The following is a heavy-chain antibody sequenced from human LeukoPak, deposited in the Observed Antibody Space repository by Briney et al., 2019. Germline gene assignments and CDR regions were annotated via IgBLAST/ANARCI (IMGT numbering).Heavy chain of an antibody. CDR3: ARHPRITIFGVVMEYYFDY. J-gene: IGHJ4*02. CDR2: INHSGST. Sequence: SETLSLTCAVYGGSFSGYYWSWIRQPPGKGLEWMGEINHSGSTNYNPSLKSRVTISVDTSKNQFSLKLSSVTAADTAVYYCARHPRITIFGVVMEYYFDYWGQGTLVTVSS. CDR1: GGSFSGYY. V-gene: IGHV4-34*01. D-gene: IGHD3-3*01.